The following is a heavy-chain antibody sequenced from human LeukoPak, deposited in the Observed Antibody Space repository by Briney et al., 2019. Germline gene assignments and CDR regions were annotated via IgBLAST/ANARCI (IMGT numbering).Heavy chain of an antibody. CDR2: ISTYNGNT. CDR3: ARDRGGSGYYYYYQYMDV. CDR1: GYSFTSYG. Sequence: ASVKVSCKVSGYSFTSYGIIWVRQAPGQGLEWMGWISTYNGNTNYAEKLQGRVTMTTDTYTSTAYMELRSLRSDDTAVYYCARDRGGSGYYYYYQYMDVWGKGTTVSVSS. D-gene: IGHD2-15*01. V-gene: IGHV1-18*01. J-gene: IGHJ6*03.